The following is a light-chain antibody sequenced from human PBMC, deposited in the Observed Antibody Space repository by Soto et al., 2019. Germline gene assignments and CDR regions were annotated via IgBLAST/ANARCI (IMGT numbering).Light chain of an antibody. Sequence: EIVLTQSPGTLSFSPGERATLSCRASQSVSSSYLAWYQQKPGQSPRLLIYGASSRATGIPDRFSGSGSGTDFTLTISRLEPEDFAVYYCQQYGSSPETFGQGNKVEIK. J-gene: IGKJ1*01. CDR1: QSVSSSY. CDR2: GAS. V-gene: IGKV3-20*01. CDR3: QQYGSSPET.